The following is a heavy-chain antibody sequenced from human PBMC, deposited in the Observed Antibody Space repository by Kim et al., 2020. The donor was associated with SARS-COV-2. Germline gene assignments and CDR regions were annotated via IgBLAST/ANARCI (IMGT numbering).Heavy chain of an antibody. D-gene: IGHD4-17*01. CDR1: GFTFSSYA. Sequence: GGSLRLSCAASGFTFSSYAMSWVRQAPGKGLEWVSTISGNGGGTYYADSVKGRFTISRDNSKNTLYLQMNSLRAEDTAVYYCAKAETTVVTRNAFDIWGQGTMVTVSS. J-gene: IGHJ3*02. CDR2: ISGNGGGT. V-gene: IGHV3-23*01. CDR3: AKAETTVVTRNAFDI.